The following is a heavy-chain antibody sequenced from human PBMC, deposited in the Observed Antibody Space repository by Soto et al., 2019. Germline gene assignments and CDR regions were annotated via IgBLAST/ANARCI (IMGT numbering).Heavy chain of an antibody. CDR3: ASAGGLGAVAADY. D-gene: IGHD6-19*01. J-gene: IGHJ4*02. CDR1: GGSISCGGYS. Sequence: QLQLQESGSGLVKPSQPLSLTCAVSGGSISCGGYSWSGIRQPLGKGLEWIGYIYHSGSTYYNQCLKIRVPISVDRSKNQCSLKLSSVTAAETAVYYCASAGGLGAVAADYWGQGTLVTVSS. V-gene: IGHV4-30-2*01. CDR2: IYHSGST.